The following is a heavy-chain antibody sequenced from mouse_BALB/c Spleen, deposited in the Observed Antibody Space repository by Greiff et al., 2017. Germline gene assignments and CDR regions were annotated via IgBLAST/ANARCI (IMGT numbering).Heavy chain of an antibody. Sequence: VKLMESGPGLVAPSQSLSITCTVSGFSLTSYGVHWVRQPPGKGLEWLGVIWAGGSTNYNSALMSRLSISKDNSKSQVFLKMNSLQTDDTAMYYCASNMITTKGYAMDYWGQGTSVTVSS. V-gene: IGHV2-9*02. CDR1: GFSLTSYG. CDR3: ASNMITTKGYAMDY. J-gene: IGHJ4*01. CDR2: IWAGGST. D-gene: IGHD2-4*01.